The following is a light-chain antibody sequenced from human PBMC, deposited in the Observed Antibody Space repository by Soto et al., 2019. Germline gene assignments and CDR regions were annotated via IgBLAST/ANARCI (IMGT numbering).Light chain of an antibody. CDR2: VVS. CDR1: TSDVGGYNY. CDR3: ISYTTSSNYV. Sequence: QSALTQPASLSGSPGQSITISCTGTTSDVGGYNYVSWYQQHPGKAPKLMISVVSNRPSGVSNRFSGSKSGNTASLTISGLQAEDEADYYCISYTTSSNYVFGTGTKLTVL. J-gene: IGLJ1*01. V-gene: IGLV2-14*01.